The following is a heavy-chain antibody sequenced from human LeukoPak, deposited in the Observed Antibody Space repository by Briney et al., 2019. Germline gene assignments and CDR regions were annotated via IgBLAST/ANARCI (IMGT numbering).Heavy chain of an antibody. CDR1: GGTFSSYA. D-gene: IGHD3-3*01. J-gene: IGHJ6*02. Sequence: SVKVSCKASGGTFSSYAISWVRQAPGQGLEWMGGIIPIFGTANYAQKFQGRVTITADESASTAYMELSSLRSEDTAVYYCANQGYDFWSGYSYYYYYYGMDVWGQGTTVTVSS. CDR3: ANQGYDFWSGYSYYYYYYGMDV. CDR2: IIPIFGTA. V-gene: IGHV1-69*13.